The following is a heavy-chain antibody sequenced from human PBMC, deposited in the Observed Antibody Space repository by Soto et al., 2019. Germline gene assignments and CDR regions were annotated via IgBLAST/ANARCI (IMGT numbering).Heavy chain of an antibody. D-gene: IGHD3-22*01. CDR3: ARLLYDSSGYYYFDY. J-gene: IGHJ4*02. V-gene: IGHV4-59*08. CDR2: IYYSGST. CDR1: GGSISSYY. Sequence: SETLSLTCTVSGGSISSYYWSWIRQPPGKGLEWIGYIYYSGSTYYNPSLTSRVTTSVETSKNQFSLKLSSVTAADTAVYFCARLLYDSSGYYYFDYWGQGILVTVSS.